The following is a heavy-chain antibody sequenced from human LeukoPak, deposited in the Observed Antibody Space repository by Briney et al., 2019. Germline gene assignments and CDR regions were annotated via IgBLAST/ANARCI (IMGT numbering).Heavy chain of an antibody. CDR1: GFTVSSNY. V-gene: IGHV3-53*05. CDR3: AKDTGDTAFYYYYGMDV. Sequence: GGSLRLSCAASGFTVSSNYMSWVRQAPGKGLEWVSVIYSGGSTYYADSVKGRFTISRDNSKNSLYLQMNSLRTEDTALYYCAKDTGDTAFYYYYGMDVWGQGTTVTVSS. J-gene: IGHJ6*02. D-gene: IGHD5-18*01. CDR2: IYSGGST.